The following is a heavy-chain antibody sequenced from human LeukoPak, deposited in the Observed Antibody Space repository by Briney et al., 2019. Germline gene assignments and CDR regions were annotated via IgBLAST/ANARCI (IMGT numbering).Heavy chain of an antibody. CDR1: GGSFSGYY. CDR3: ARGPVLRFLEWPPPRNNWFDP. Sequence: PSETLSLTCAVYGGSFSGYYWSWIRQPPGKGLEWIGDINHSGSTNYNPSLKSRVTISVDTSKNQFSLKLSSVTAADTAVYYRARGPVLRFLEWPPPRNNWFDPWGQGTLVTVSS. CDR2: INHSGST. J-gene: IGHJ5*02. D-gene: IGHD3-3*01. V-gene: IGHV4-34*01.